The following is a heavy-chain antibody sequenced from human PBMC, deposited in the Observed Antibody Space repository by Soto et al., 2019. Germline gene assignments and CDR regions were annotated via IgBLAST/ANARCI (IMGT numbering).Heavy chain of an antibody. D-gene: IGHD3-22*01. CDR2: ISSSGSTI. CDR3: ARDQDYDSSGYYDNDY. J-gene: IGHJ4*02. V-gene: IGHV3-48*03. Sequence: GGSLRLSCAASGFTFSSYEMNWVRQAPGKGLEWVSYISSSGSTIYYADSVKGRFTISRDNAKNSLYLQMNSLRAEDTAVYYCARDQDYDSSGYYDNDYWGQGTLGTVSS. CDR1: GFTFSSYE.